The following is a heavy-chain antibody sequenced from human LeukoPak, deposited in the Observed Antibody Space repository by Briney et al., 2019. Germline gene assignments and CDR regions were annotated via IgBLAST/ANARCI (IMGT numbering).Heavy chain of an antibody. J-gene: IGHJ4*02. CDR3: ARGTMTTVVTPGAFDY. CDR1: GASITSSSYY. D-gene: IGHD4-23*01. V-gene: IGHV4-39*07. CDR2: IYYSGST. Sequence: SETLSLTCIVSGASITSSSYYWGWIRQPPGKGLEWIGSIYYSGSTYYNPSLKSRVTISVDTSKNQFSLKLSSVTAADTAVYYCARGTMTTVVTPGAFDYWGQGTLVTVSS.